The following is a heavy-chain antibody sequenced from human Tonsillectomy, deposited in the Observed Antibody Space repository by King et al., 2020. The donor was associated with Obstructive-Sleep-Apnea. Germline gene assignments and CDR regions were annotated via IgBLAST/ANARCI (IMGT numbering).Heavy chain of an antibody. D-gene: IGHD6-13*01. CDR1: GGIFTSYT. J-gene: IGHJ4*02. V-gene: IGHV1-69*10. Sequence: QLVQSGAEVKKPGSSVKVSCQASGGIFTSYTISWGRQAPGQGPEWMGGIIPILGKTNYAQKFQGRVTITAHNSTSTIYRELSSLRSEATAVYYCARDRGPKYSSSWYLDYWGQGTLVTVSS. CDR3: ARDRGPKYSSSWYLDY. CDR2: IIPILGKT.